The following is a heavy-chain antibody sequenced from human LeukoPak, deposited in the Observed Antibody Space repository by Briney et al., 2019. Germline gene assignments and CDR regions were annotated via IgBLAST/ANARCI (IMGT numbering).Heavy chain of an antibody. Sequence: ASVKVSCKASGYTFTGYYMHWVRQAPGQGLEWMGIINPSGAGTSFAQKFRGRVTMTRDMSTSTVYMELNSLRSQDTAVYYCARAWEAVAGNYGVVDYWGQGTLVTVSS. CDR2: INPSGAGT. CDR1: GYTFTGYY. J-gene: IGHJ4*02. D-gene: IGHD4-17*01. CDR3: ARAWEAVAGNYGVVDY. V-gene: IGHV1-46*01.